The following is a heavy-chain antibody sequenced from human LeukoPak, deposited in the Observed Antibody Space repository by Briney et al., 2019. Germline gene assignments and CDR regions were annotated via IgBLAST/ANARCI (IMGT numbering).Heavy chain of an antibody. CDR2: IVVGSDNT. CDR1: GFTFTSRSA. V-gene: IGHV1-58*01. D-gene: IGHD6-13*01. CDR3: AAPYSSTWFDY. J-gene: IGHJ4*02. Sequence: GASVRVSCKASGFTFTSRSAVQWVRQARGQRLEWIGWIVVGSDNTNYAQKFQERVTITRDMPTSTSYMELSSLRSEDTAVYYCAAPYSSTWFDYWGQGALVTVSS.